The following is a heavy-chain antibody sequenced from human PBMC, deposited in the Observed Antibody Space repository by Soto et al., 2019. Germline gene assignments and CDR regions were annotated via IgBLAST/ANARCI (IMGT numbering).Heavy chain of an antibody. J-gene: IGHJ2*01. D-gene: IGHD6-19*01. CDR1: SDSIDSSDW. CDR2: ISHGGNT. V-gene: IGHV4-4*02. Sequence: QAQLRESGPGLVKPSETLSLTCTVFSDSIDSSDWWNWVRQSPERGLEWIGEISHGGNTNYNPSLMSRVTISVDMSKNQFSLNVNSVTAADTAIYYCARDTKTASGQWYFDLWGRGTLVTVSS. CDR3: ARDTKTASGQWYFDL.